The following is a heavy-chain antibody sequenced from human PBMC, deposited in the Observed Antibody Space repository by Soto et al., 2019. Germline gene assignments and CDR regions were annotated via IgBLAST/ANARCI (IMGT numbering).Heavy chain of an antibody. V-gene: IGHV3-48*03. D-gene: IGHD6-13*01. J-gene: IGHJ6*02. CDR3: ARYQAADSFFPHAYGMDV. CDR2: ISSSGSSI. Sequence: EVQLVESGGGLVQPGGSLRLSCAASGFTFSSYEMNWVRQPPGKGLEWVSYISSSGSSIYYADSVKGRFTICRDNAKNSHYLIMNSMRDENTAVYYCARYQAADSFFPHAYGMDVWGQGTTVTVSS. CDR1: GFTFSSYE.